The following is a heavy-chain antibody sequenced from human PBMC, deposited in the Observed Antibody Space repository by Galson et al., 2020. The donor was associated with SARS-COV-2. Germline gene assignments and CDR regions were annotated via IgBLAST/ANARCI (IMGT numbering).Heavy chain of an antibody. CDR3: AKGGSGYTYYLDC. D-gene: IGHD2-2*02. J-gene: IGHJ4*02. Sequence: GGSLRLSCAASGFTLSSYTMSWVRQAPGKGLEWVSGISGSGVSTYYADSVKGRFTISRDNSKNTLYLQMNSLRDEDTAVYYCAKGGSGYTYYLDCWGQRTLVTVSS. V-gene: IGHV3-23*01. CDR2: ISGSGVST. CDR1: GFTLSSYT.